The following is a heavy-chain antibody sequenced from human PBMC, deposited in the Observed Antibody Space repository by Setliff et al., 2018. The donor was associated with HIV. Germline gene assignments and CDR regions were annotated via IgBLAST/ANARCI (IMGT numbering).Heavy chain of an antibody. D-gene: IGHD3-10*01. CDR3: ARVETTVRGATYAMDV. V-gene: IGHV4-59*11. Sequence: TETLSLTCTVSGGSIGSHYWSWIRQAPGKGLEWIGTMYFSGNARPSPSLKSRVTISTDTSKNQLSLNLTSVTAADTAVYYCARVETTVRGATYAMDVWGQGTTVTVSS. CDR2: MYFSGNA. CDR1: GGSIGSHY. J-gene: IGHJ6*02.